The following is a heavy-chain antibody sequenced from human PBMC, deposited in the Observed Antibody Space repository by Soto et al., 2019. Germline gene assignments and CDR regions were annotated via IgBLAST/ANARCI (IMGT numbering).Heavy chain of an antibody. D-gene: IGHD3-3*01. CDR3: ARDIWSGDYKWFDS. Sequence: TGGSLRLSCTSSTVTINVHGIQWVRQAPGKGLEWVAFISNDGRAQYYADSVKGRFTISRDYSKNTVDLQMYSLRNEETAVYYCARDIWSGDYKWFDSWGPGTLVTVSS. CDR2: ISNDGRAQ. CDR1: TVTINVHG. V-gene: IGHV3-30*03. J-gene: IGHJ5*01.